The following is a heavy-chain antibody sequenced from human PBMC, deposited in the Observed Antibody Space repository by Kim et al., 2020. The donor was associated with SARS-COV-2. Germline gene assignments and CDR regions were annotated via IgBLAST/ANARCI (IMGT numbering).Heavy chain of an antibody. CDR3: AREGESYGLFDY. D-gene: IGHD1-26*01. J-gene: IGHJ4*02. V-gene: IGHV3-30*01. Sequence: CADSVKGRFPITRANSKNTLYLQLNSLRAEDTAVYYCAREGESYGLFDYWGQGTLVTVSS.